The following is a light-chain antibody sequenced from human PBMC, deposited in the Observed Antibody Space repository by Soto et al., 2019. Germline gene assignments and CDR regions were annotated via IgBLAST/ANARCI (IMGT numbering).Light chain of an antibody. J-gene: IGKJ5*01. CDR3: QQYNHWRSIS. Sequence: EIVMTQSPATLSVSPGEIATLSCRASQSVSRKLAWYQHKPGQAPRLLIYDTSTRAADIPARFSGSGSGTDFTLTISSLQSEDFAVYYCQQYNHWRSISFGQGTRLEIK. CDR1: QSVSRK. V-gene: IGKV3-15*01. CDR2: DTS.